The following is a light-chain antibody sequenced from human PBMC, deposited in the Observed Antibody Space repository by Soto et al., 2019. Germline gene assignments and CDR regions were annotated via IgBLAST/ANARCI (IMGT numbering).Light chain of an antibody. CDR2: GAS. Sequence: EIVLTQSPGTLSLSPGERATLSCRASQSVGSSYLAWYQQKPGQAPRLLIYGASSRATGIPDRFSGSGSGTDFTLTISRLEAEDFAVYYCQRYGSSPTWTFGQGSKVEI. CDR3: QRYGSSPTWT. V-gene: IGKV3-20*01. CDR1: QSVGSSY. J-gene: IGKJ1*01.